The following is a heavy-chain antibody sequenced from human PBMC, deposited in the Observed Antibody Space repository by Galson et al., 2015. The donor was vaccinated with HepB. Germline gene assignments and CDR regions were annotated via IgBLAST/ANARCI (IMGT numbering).Heavy chain of an antibody. Sequence: SLRLSCAASGFTFSRNVMHWVRQAPGKGLEWVAIISYDGSNQYYAESMKGRFTISRDNSNNTLYLQINSLRVEDTAVYYCAREYTSSWHPNYYYGLDVWGQGTTVTVSS. J-gene: IGHJ6*02. CDR2: ISYDGSNQ. V-gene: IGHV3-30-3*01. CDR3: AREYTSSWHPNYYYGLDV. CDR1: GFTFSRNV. D-gene: IGHD6-13*01.